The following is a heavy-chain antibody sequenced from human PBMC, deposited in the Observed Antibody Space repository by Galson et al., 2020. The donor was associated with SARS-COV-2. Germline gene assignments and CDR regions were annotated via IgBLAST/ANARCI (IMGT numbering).Heavy chain of an antibody. CDR1: GFSLSTSGMC. D-gene: IGHD3-9*01. V-gene: IGHV2-70*01. CDR2: IDWDDDR. CDR3: ARITYDISTGYYKGFDY. J-gene: IGHJ4*02. Sequence: SGPTLVKPTQTLTLTCTFSGFSLSTSGMCVSWIRQPPGKALEWLALIDWDDDRYYSTSLKTRLTISKDTSKNQVVLTMTNMDPVDTATYYCARITYDISTGYYKGFDYWGQGTLVTVSS.